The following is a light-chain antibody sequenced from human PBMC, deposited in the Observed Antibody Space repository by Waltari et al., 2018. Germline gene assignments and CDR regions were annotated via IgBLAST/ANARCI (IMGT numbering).Light chain of an antibody. CDR3: QQSFSTLPWT. Sequence: DIQLTQSPSSLSASVGDRVPITCRASQSISTYLNWYQQKPGKAPKHLIYTASTLQTGVPSRFSGSGSGTDFTLTISSLQLEDFATYYCQQSFSTLPWTFGQGTKVEIQ. V-gene: IGKV1-39*01. CDR2: TAS. CDR1: QSISTY. J-gene: IGKJ1*01.